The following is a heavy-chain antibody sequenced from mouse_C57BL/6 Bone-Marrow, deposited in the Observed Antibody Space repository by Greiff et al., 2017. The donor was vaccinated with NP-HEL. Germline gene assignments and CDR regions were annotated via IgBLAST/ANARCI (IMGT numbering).Heavy chain of an antibody. V-gene: IGHV1-64*01. CDR3: ARWGLRGWFAY. CDR1: GYTFTSYW. J-gene: IGHJ3*01. D-gene: IGHD2-4*01. Sequence: QVQLQQPGAELVKPGASVKLSCKASGYTFTSYWMHWVKQRPGQGLEWIGMIHPNSGSTNYNEKFKSKATLTVDKSSSTAYMQLSSLTSEDSAVYYCARWGLRGWFAYWGQGTLVTVSA. CDR2: IHPNSGST.